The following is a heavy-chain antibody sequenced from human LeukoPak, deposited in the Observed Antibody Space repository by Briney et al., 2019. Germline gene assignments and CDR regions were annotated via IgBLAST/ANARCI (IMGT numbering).Heavy chain of an antibody. CDR1: EFTFSSYW. J-gene: IGHJ4*02. CDR3: ARDRGPLRYYFDY. D-gene: IGHD3-10*01. Sequence: PGGSLRLSCAASEFTFSSYWMSWVRQAPGKGLEWVANIKQDGSEKYYVDSVKGRFTISRDNAKNSLYLQMNSLRAEDTALYYCARDRGPLRYYFDYWGQGTLVTVSS. CDR2: IKQDGSEK. V-gene: IGHV3-7*03.